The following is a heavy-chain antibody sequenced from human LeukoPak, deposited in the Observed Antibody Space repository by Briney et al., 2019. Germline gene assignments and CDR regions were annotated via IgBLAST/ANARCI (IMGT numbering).Heavy chain of an antibody. CDR1: GFTVSTNY. D-gene: IGHD2-21*01. Sequence: GGSLRLSCAASGFTVSTNYMSWVRQAPGKGLEWVSVICSGGSTYYADSVKGRFTISRDDSKNTLNLQMNSLRAEDAAAYYCARGYSSDNWGQGTLVTVSS. CDR2: ICSGGST. CDR3: ARGYSSDN. V-gene: IGHV3-66*01. J-gene: IGHJ4*02.